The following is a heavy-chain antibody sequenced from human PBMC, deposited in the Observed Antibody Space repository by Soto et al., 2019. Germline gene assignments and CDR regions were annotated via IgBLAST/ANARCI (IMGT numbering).Heavy chain of an antibody. CDR1: GGTFSSYA. Sequence: QVQLVQSGAEVKKPGSSVKVSCKASGGTFSSYAISWVRQAPGQGLEWMGGIIPNFGTANYAQKFQGRVTITADESTSTAYMELSSLRSEDTAVYYCARDQDYYDSSGYSPLGYWGQGTLVTVSS. CDR3: ARDQDYYDSSGYSPLGY. V-gene: IGHV1-69*01. D-gene: IGHD3-22*01. CDR2: IIPNFGTA. J-gene: IGHJ4*02.